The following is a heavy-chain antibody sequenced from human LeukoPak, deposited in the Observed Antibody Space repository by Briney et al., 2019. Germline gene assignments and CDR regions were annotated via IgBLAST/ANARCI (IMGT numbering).Heavy chain of an antibody. D-gene: IGHD6-13*01. CDR1: GFTFSSFW. V-gene: IGHV3-74*01. CDR3: ATIAAADKDY. J-gene: IGHJ4*02. CDR2: IDYDGRST. Sequence: GGSLRLSCVASGFTFSSFWMHWVRQAPGKGLAWVSRIDYDGRSTIYADSVKGRFTISRDNAKNTLYLQMNSLRAEDTAMYYCATIAAADKDYWGQGTLVTVSS.